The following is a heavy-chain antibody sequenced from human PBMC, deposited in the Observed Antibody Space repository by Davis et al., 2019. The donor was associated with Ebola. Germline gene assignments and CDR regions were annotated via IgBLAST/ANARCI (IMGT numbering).Heavy chain of an antibody. D-gene: IGHD6-25*01. CDR3: ARASQADGYYFDY. CDR1: GGSISSYY. J-gene: IGHJ4*02. CDR2: IYYSGST. V-gene: IGHV4-59*06. Sequence: PSETLSLTCTVSGGSISSYYWSWIRQHPGKGLEWIGYIYYSGSTYYNPSLKSRVTISVDTSKNQFSLKLSSVTAADTAVYYCARASQADGYYFDYWGQGTLVTVSS.